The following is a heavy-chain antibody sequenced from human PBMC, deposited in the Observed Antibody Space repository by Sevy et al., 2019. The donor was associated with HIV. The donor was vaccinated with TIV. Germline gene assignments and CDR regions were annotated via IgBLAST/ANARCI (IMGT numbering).Heavy chain of an antibody. J-gene: IGHJ3*02. CDR1: GGSISSGGYY. Sequence: SETLSLTCTVSGGSISSGGYYWSWIRQHPGKGLEWIGYINYSGSTYYNPSLKSRVTISVDTSKNQFSLKLSSVTAADTAVYYCARDRSTAFDIWGQGTMVTVSS. CDR3: ARDRSTAFDI. V-gene: IGHV4-31*03. CDR2: INYSGST.